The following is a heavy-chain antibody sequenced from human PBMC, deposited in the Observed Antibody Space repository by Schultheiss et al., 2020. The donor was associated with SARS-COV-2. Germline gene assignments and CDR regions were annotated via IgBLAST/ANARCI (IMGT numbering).Heavy chain of an antibody. CDR1: GGSISSGDYY. CDR2: IYYSGST. V-gene: IGHV4-30-4*01. Sequence: SETLSLTCTVSGGSISSGDYYWSWIRQPQGKGLEWIAYIYYSGSTSYNPSLKSRVTISVDTSKNQFSLKLSSVTAADTAVYYCARGVDADYGLFDYSGQGGLVTVSS. CDR3: ARGVDADYGLFDY. D-gene: IGHD4-17*01. J-gene: IGHJ4*02.